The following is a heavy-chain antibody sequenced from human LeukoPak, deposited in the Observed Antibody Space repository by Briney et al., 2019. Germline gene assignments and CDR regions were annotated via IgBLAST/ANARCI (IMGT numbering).Heavy chain of an antibody. CDR1: GYTFTSYY. V-gene: IGHV1-46*01. D-gene: IGHD6-13*01. CDR2: INPSGGST. J-gene: IGHJ3*02. Sequence: GASVKVSCKASGYTFTSYYMHWVRQTPGQGLEWMGIINPSGGSTSYAQKFQGRVTMTRDTSTSTVYMELSSLRSEDTAVYYCARVAAGIGAFDIWGQGTMVTVSS. CDR3: ARVAAGIGAFDI.